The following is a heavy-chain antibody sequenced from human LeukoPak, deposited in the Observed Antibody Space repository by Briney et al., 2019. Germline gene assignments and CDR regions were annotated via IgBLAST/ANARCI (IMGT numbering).Heavy chain of an antibody. CDR2: VNPNRCGT. CDR3: ARVAPFSPICGGDCSIGPFDY. J-gene: IGHJ4*02. CDR1: GYTFNGYF. D-gene: IGHD2-21*02. V-gene: IGHV1-2*02. Sequence: GASVKVSYKASGYTFNGYFMHWVGQAPGRGLAGVGWVNPNRCGTNYEQKFQGRVTMTRDTSISTAYMELSRLRSDDTAVYYCARVAPFSPICGGDCSIGPFDYWGQGTLVTVSS.